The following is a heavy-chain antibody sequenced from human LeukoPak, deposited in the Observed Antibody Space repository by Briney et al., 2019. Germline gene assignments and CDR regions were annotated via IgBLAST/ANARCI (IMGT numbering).Heavy chain of an antibody. Sequence: ASVKISCKTSGYSFTDYYMHWVRQAPGQGLEWMGWINPNSGGTSAAQKFQGRVTMTRDTSITTVYMEVSWLTSDDTAIYYCARADRLHGGPYLIGPWGQGTLVTVCS. CDR3: ARADRLHGGPYLIGP. CDR2: INPNSGGT. CDR1: GYSFTDYY. V-gene: IGHV1-2*02. J-gene: IGHJ5*02. D-gene: IGHD2-21*01.